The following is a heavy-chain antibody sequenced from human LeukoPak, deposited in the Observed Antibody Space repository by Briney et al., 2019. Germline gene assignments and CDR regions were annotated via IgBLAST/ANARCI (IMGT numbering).Heavy chain of an antibody. CDR1: GFTFSSYW. Sequence: PGGSLRLSCAASGFTFSSYWMSWVRQAPGKGLEWVANIKQDGSEKYYVDSVKGRFTISRDNAKNSLYLQMNSLRAEDTAVYYCARGYSSSWYGHFDYWGQGTLVTVSS. CDR2: IKQDGSEK. J-gene: IGHJ4*02. CDR3: ARGYSSSWYGHFDY. V-gene: IGHV3-7*03. D-gene: IGHD6-13*01.